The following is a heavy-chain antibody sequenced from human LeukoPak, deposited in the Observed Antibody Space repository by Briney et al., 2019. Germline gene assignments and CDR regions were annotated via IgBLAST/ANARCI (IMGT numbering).Heavy chain of an antibody. CDR3: ARGYDTRPQYYYYYYGMDV. Sequence: SVKVSCKASGGTFSSYAISWVRQAPGQGLEWMGGIIPIFGTANYAQKFQGRVTITADESTSTAYMELSSLRSEDTAVYYCARGYDTRPQYYYYYYGMDVWGKGTTVTVSS. J-gene: IGHJ6*04. D-gene: IGHD3-22*01. CDR2: IIPIFGTA. CDR1: GGTFSSYA. V-gene: IGHV1-69*13.